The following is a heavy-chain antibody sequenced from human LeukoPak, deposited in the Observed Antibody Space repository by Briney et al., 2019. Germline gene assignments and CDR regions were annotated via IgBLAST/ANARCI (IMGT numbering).Heavy chain of an antibody. CDR1: GFTFSSYG. CDR2: ISYDGSNK. J-gene: IGHJ4*02. CDR3: AKDGDIVVVPAAYYFDY. D-gene: IGHD2-2*01. Sequence: GRSLRLSCAASGFTFSSYGMHWVRQAPGKGLEWVAVISYDGSNKYYADSVKGRFTISRDNSKNTLYLQMNSLRAEDAAVYYCAKDGDIVVVPAAYYFDYWGQGTLVTVSS. V-gene: IGHV3-30*18.